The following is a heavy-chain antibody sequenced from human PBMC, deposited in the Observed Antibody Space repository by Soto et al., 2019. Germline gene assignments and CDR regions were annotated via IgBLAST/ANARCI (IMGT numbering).Heavy chain of an antibody. V-gene: IGHV1-3*01. J-gene: IGHJ4*02. D-gene: IGHD3-3*01. CDR2: INAGNGNT. CDR3: ARDGDFWSGYYFDY. Sequence: ASVKVSCKASGNTFTSYAMHWVRKAPGQRLEWMGWINAGNGNTKYSQKFQGRVTITRDTSASTAYMELSSLRSEDTAVYYCARDGDFWSGYYFDYWGQGTLVTVSS. CDR1: GNTFTSYA.